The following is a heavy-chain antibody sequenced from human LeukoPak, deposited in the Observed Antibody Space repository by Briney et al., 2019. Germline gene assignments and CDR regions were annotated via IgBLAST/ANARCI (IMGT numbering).Heavy chain of an antibody. CDR2: IDSSGITI. CDR3: ARDSVGDLLDY. D-gene: IGHD4-17*01. J-gene: IGHJ4*02. CDR1: GFPFSSYE. Sequence: GGSLRLSCAGSGFPFSSYEMNWLRQAPGKGLEWVSHIDSSGITIYYGDSVKGRFTISRDNAKDSIYLQMDSLRVEDTAIYYCARDSVGDLLDYWGQGTPVTVSS. V-gene: IGHV3-48*03.